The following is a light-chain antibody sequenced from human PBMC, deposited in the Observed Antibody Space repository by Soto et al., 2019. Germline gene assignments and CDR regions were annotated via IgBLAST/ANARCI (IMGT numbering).Light chain of an antibody. CDR3: QVWDTISDHYV. V-gene: IGLV3-21*02. J-gene: IGLJ1*01. Sequence: SYELTQPPSVSVAPGQTARITCGGNNIESKSVHWYQQRPGQAPVLVIYVDSDRPSGIPDRFSASTSGNTAAPTISRVEAGDEADYYCQVWDTISDHYVFGSWTKVTVL. CDR2: VDS. CDR1: NIESKS.